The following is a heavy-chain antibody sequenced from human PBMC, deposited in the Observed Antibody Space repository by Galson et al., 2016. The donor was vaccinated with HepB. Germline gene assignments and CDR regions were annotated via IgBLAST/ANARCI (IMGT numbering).Heavy chain of an antibody. Sequence: SVKVSCKASGYSFNDHGIHWLRQAPGQRLEWMGWISAANDYTKFSQKFQGRLSITRDTPATTVYMELTSLTPEDTAVYYCARDREAYYDIMTEHNWFDPWGQGTQVSVSS. CDR3: ARDREAYYDIMTEHNWFDP. J-gene: IGHJ5*02. CDR1: GYSFNDHG. D-gene: IGHD3-9*01. CDR2: ISAANDYT. V-gene: IGHV1-3*01.